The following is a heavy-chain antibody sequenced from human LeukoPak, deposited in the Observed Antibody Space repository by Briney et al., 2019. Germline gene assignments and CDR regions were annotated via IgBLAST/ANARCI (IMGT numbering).Heavy chain of an antibody. J-gene: IGHJ3*02. V-gene: IGHV1-2*02. CDR2: INPNSGGT. CDR1: GYIFTAYY. Sequence: ASVKVSCKASGYIFTAYYMHWVRQAPGQGLEWVGWINPNSGGTNYAQNFQGRVTLTRDTSISTAYMELSRLRSDDTAVYYCARRAREYSHDAFDIWGQGTMVTVSS. CDR3: ARRAREYSHDAFDI. D-gene: IGHD5-18*01.